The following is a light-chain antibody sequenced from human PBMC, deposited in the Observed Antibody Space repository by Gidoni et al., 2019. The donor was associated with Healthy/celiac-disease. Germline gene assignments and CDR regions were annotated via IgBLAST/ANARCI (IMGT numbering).Light chain of an antibody. CDR3: QQYDNLPFT. Sequence: DIQMTQSPSSLSASVGDRVTITCQASQDISNYLNWYQQKPGKAPKLLIYDASNLETGVPSRFSGSGSGTDFTFTISSLQPEDMATYYCQQYDNLPFTFXPXTKVDIK. J-gene: IGKJ3*01. CDR2: DAS. CDR1: QDISNY. V-gene: IGKV1-33*01.